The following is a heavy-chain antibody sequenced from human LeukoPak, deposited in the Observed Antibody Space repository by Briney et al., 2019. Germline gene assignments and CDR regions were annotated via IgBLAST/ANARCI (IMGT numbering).Heavy chain of an antibody. Sequence: SGGSLRLSCAASGFPFDDYGMSWVRQAPGKGLEWVSGINWNGGSTGYADSVKGRFTISRDNAKNSLYLQMNSLRAEDTALYHCARDYGVWGAFDIWGQGTMVTVSS. J-gene: IGHJ3*02. CDR3: ARDYGVWGAFDI. D-gene: IGHD3-16*01. CDR1: GFPFDDYG. CDR2: INWNGGST. V-gene: IGHV3-20*01.